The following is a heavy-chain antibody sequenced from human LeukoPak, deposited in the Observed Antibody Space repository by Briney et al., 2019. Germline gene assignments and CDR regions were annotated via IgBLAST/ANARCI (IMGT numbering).Heavy chain of an antibody. CDR1: GFTFSSYS. Sequence: GGSLRLSCAASGFTFSSYSMNWVRQAPGKGLEWVSSISSSSSYIYCADSVKGRFTISRDNAKNSLYLQMNSLRAEDTAVYYCARGLRAEDAFDIWGQGTMVTVSS. V-gene: IGHV3-21*01. CDR3: ARGLRAEDAFDI. CDR2: ISSSSSYI. D-gene: IGHD3-10*01. J-gene: IGHJ3*02.